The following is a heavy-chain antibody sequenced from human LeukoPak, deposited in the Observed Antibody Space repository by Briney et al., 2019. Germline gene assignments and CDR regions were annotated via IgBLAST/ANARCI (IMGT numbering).Heavy chain of an antibody. CDR3: ARDGSPYCSSTSCYAH. V-gene: IGHV3-66*01. CDR2: IYSGGST. D-gene: IGHD2-2*01. CDR1: GFTVSSNY. J-gene: IGHJ4*02. Sequence: GGSLRLSCAASGFTVSSNYMSWVRQAPGKGLEWVSVIYSGGSTYCADSVKGRFTISRDNSKNTLYLQMNSLRAEDTAVYYCARDGSPYCSSTSCYAHWGQGTLVTVSS.